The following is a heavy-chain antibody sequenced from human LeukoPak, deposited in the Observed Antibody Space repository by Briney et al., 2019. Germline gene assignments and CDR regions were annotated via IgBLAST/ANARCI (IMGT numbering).Heavy chain of an antibody. CDR1: GGPISSSSYY. D-gene: IGHD1-26*01. V-gene: IGHV4-39*01. Sequence: SETLSLTCTVSGGPISSSSYYWGWIRQPPGKGLEWIGSIYYSGSTYYNPSLKSRVTISVDTSKNQFSLKLSSVTAADTAVYYCATATKLQEHYYYYYGMDVWGQGTTVTVSS. CDR3: ATATKLQEHYYYYYGMDV. CDR2: IYYSGST. J-gene: IGHJ6*02.